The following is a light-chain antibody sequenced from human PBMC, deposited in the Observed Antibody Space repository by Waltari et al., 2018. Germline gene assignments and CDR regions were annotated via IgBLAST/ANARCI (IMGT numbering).Light chain of an antibody. CDR2: EVS. Sequence: QSALTQPASVSGSPGQSITISCTGTSSDIGGYNYVSWYQHHPGKAPKLNIYEVSNRPTGVSNRFSGSKSGNTASLTSSGLQAEDEADYYCSSYTSNSRVFGAGTKLTVL. CDR1: SSDIGGYNY. CDR3: SSYTSNSRV. V-gene: IGLV2-14*01. J-gene: IGLJ3*02.